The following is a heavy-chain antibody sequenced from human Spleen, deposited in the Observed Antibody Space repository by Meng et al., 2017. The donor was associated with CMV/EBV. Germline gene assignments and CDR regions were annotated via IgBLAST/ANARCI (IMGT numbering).Heavy chain of an antibody. D-gene: IGHD2-15*01. CDR3: ARDRGGDAFDI. CDR1: GYTFTNYD. V-gene: IGHV1-8*02. J-gene: IGHJ3*02. CDR2: MNPNSGNT. Sequence: ASVNVSCKASGYTFTNYDINWVRQATGQGLEWMGWMNPNSGNTGYAQKFQGRVTITRNTSISTAYMELSSLRSEDTAVYYCARDRGGDAFDIWGQGTMVTVSS.